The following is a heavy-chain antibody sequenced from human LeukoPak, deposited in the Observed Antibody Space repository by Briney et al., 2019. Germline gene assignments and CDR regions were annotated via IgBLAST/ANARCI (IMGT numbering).Heavy chain of an antibody. CDR2: MNPNSGNT. D-gene: IGHD3-9*01. CDR1: GYTFTSYD. Sequence: ASVKVSCKASGYTFTSYDINWVRQATGQGLEWMGWMNPNSGNTGYAQKFQGRVTMTRNTSIRTAYMELSRLRSEDTAVYYCARGAPLRYFDWPPPPLDYWGQGTLVTVSS. CDR3: ARGAPLRYFDWPPPPLDY. V-gene: IGHV1-8*01. J-gene: IGHJ4*02.